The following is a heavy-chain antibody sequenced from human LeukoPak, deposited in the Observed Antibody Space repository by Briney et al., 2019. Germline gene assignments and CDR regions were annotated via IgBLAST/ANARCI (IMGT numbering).Heavy chain of an antibody. J-gene: IGHJ3*02. CDR1: GFTFSSYS. D-gene: IGHD3-22*01. V-gene: IGHV3-48*01. CDR2: ISSSSGTI. Sequence: GGSLRLSCAASGFTFSSYSMNWVRQAPGKGLEWVSYISSSSGTIEYADSVKGRFTISRDNAKNSLYLQMNSLRAEDTAVYYCAKGAITMIGPDAFDIWGQGTMVTVSS. CDR3: AKGAITMIGPDAFDI.